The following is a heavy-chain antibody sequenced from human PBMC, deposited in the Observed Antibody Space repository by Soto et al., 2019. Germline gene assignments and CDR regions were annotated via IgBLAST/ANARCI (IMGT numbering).Heavy chain of an antibody. Sequence: QVQLQESGPGLVKPSQTLSLTCTVSGDSISSGDYYWSWIRQPPGKGLEWIGYIYYSGGTYYDPSLTSRVDISVDTSKNQFSLKLRSVTAADTAVYYCTRQVSYDSTGYYGLDIWGQGTMVTVSS. J-gene: IGHJ3*02. D-gene: IGHD3-22*01. CDR1: GDSISSGDYY. CDR2: IYYSGGT. CDR3: TRQVSYDSTGYYGLDI. V-gene: IGHV4-30-4*01.